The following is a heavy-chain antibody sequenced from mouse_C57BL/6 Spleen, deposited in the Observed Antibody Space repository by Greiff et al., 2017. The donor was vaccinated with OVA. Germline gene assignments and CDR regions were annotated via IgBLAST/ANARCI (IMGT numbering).Heavy chain of an antibody. CDR3: ARHEGEKSDGAPYFDY. CDR1: GYTFTEYT. V-gene: IGHV1-62-2*01. Sequence: QVQLQQSGAELVKPGASVKLSCKASGYTFTEYTIHWVKQRSGQGLEWIGWFYPGSGSIKYNEKFKDKATLTADKSSSTVYMELSRLTSEDSAVYFCARHEGEKSDGAPYFDYWGQGTTLTGSS. J-gene: IGHJ2*01. CDR2: FYPGSGSI. D-gene: IGHD1-1*02.